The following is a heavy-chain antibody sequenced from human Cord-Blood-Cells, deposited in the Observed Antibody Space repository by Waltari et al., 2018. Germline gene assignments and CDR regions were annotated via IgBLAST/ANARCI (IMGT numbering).Heavy chain of an antibody. CDR1: GGSFSGYY. D-gene: IGHD6-13*01. Sequence: QVQLQQWGAGLLKPSETLSLTCAVYGGSFSGYYWSWIRQPPGKGLEWIGEINPSGSTNYNPSLKSRVTISVDTSKNQFSLKLSSVTAADTAVYYCASTSSWYYWGQGTLVTVSS. J-gene: IGHJ4*02. V-gene: IGHV4-34*01. CDR2: INPSGST. CDR3: ASTSSWYY.